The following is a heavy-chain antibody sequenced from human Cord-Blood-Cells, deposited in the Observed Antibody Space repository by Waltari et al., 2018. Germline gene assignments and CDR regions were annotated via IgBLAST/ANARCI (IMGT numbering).Heavy chain of an antibody. CDR1: GGPFSSYA. D-gene: IGHD2-2*01. V-gene: IGHV1-69*06. CDR2: CIPIFGTA. Sequence: QVQLVQSGAEVKKPGSSVKVSCKASGGPFSSYAISWVRQASGQGLEWMVGCIPIFGTANYAQKFQGRVTITADKSTSTAYMELSSLRSEDTAVYYCARRCSSTSCYDAFDIWGQGTMVTVSS. CDR3: ARRCSSTSCYDAFDI. J-gene: IGHJ3*02.